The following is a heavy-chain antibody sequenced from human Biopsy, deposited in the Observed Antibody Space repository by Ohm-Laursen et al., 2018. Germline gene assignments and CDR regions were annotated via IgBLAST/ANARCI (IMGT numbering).Heavy chain of an antibody. CDR2: IYCTGST. V-gene: IGHV4-59*01. CDR1: GDSISNSY. J-gene: IGHJ4*02. D-gene: IGHD3-16*01. Sequence: SETLSLTCIVSGDSISNSYWTWIRQPAGKGLEWIGYIYCTGSTNYNPSVKSRVTISVDTSKNQFSLKLNSVTAADTAVYFCARDSRGGHLNTTLITGKNLDSWGQGILVTVSS. CDR3: ARDSRGGHLNTTLITGKNLDS.